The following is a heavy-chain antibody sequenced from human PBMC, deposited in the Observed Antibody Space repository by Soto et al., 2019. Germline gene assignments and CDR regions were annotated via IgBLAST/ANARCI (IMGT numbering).Heavy chain of an antibody. J-gene: IGHJ2*01. D-gene: IGHD5-12*01. V-gene: IGHV3-66*01. CDR1: GFSVSSNY. Sequence: EVQLVESGGGLVQPGGSLRLSCAASGFSVSSNYMSWVRQAPGKGLEWVSVIYSGGSTYYADSVKGRFTISRDNSKNTLYLQMNSLRAQDTAVYYCASVEHSGYENWYFDLWGRGTLVTVSS. CDR3: ASVEHSGYENWYFDL. CDR2: IYSGGST.